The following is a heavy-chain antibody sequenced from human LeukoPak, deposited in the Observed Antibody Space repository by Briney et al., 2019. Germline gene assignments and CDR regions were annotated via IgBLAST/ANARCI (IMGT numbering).Heavy chain of an antibody. CDR1: GFTFSSYA. CDR3: ARVRDYYDSSDAFDI. Sequence: GRSLRLSCAASGFTFSSYAMHWVRQAPGKGLEWVAVISYDGSNKYYADSVKGRFTISRDNSKNTLYLQMNSLRAEDTAVYYCARVRDYYDSSDAFDIWGQGTMVTVSS. D-gene: IGHD3-22*01. J-gene: IGHJ3*02. V-gene: IGHV3-30*04. CDR2: ISYDGSNK.